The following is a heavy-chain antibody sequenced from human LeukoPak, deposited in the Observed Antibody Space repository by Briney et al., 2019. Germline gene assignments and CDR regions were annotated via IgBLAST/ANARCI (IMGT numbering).Heavy chain of an antibody. V-gene: IGHV4-38-2*02. CDR1: GGSFSGYY. CDR2: IYHSGST. CDR3: ARDSIVGATKVDAFDI. D-gene: IGHD1-26*01. Sequence: SETLSLTCAVYGGSFSGYYWGWIRQPPGKGLEWIGSIYHSGSTYYNPSLKSRVTISVDTSKNQFSLKLSSVTAADTAVYYCARDSIVGATKVDAFDIWGQGTMVTVSS. J-gene: IGHJ3*02.